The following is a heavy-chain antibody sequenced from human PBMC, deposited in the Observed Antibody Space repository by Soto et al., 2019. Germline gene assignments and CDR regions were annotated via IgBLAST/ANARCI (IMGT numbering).Heavy chain of an antibody. Sequence: PGWSLRLCFAACGFIFTAFGMDGVRQAPGKGLAGVAAISYDGSNKYYADCVKGRFTISRDNSKNALYLQMNSLRAEDTAVYYCEREGPSTGWYIVGYYYYGMDVWGQGTTVPVSS. J-gene: IGHJ6*02. D-gene: IGHD6-19*01. CDR2: ISYDGSNK. CDR3: EREGPSTGWYIVGYYYYGMDV. V-gene: IGHV3-30*03. CDR1: GFIFTAFG.